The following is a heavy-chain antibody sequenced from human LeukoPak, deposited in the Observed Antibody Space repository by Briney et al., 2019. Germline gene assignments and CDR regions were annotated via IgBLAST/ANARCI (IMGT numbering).Heavy chain of an antibody. J-gene: IGHJ4*02. CDR2: IIPIFGTA. CDR1: GGTFSSYA. CDR3: AREKYGGQATFDY. V-gene: IGHV1-69*01. D-gene: IGHD4/OR15-4a*01. Sequence: SVKVSCKASGGTFSSYAISWVRQAPGQGLEWMGGIIPIFGTANYAQKFQGRVTITAAESTSTAYMELSSLRSEDTAVYYCAREKYGGQATFDYWGQGTLVTVSS.